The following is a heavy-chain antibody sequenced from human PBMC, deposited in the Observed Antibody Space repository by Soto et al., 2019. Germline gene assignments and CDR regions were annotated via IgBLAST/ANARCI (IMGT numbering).Heavy chain of an antibody. J-gene: IGHJ4*02. V-gene: IGHV3-33*01. CDR2: IWYDGSNK. D-gene: IGHD3-22*01. CDR1: GFTFSSYG. Sequence: QVQLVESGGGVVQPGRSLRLSCAASGFTFSSYGMHWVRQAPGKGLEWVAVIWYDGSNKYYADSVKGRFTISRDNSKNTLYLQMNSVRDDDTAVYYCASRSAPYYYDSIGAPLGYWGQGTLVTVSS. CDR3: ASRSAPYYYDSIGAPLGY.